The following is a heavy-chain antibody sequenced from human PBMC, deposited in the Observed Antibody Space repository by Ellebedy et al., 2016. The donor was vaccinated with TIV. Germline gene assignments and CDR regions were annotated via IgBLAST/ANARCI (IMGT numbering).Heavy chain of an antibody. D-gene: IGHD2-8*02. Sequence: AASVKVSCKASGYTFTNYGINWVRQAPGQGLEYLGSISTYTGNTNYARMVQGRVTMTTDTSTSIAYMELRSLRSDDTAVYYCARGHNNHWRWPQLYWYSDIWGRGTLVTVSS. CDR1: GYTFTNYG. J-gene: IGHJ2*01. CDR2: ISTYTGNT. CDR3: ARGHNNHWRWPQLYWYSDI. V-gene: IGHV1-18*04.